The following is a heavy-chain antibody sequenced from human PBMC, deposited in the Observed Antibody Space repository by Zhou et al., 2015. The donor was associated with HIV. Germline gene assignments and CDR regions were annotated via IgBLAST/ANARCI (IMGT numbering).Heavy chain of an antibody. J-gene: IGHJ5*02. CDR2: IIPIFGTA. V-gene: IGHV1-69*01. CDR3: ARGIRGIVAPTTGYFWFDP. Sequence: QVQLVQSGAEVKKPGSSVKVSCKASGGTFSSYAISWVRQAPGQGLEWMGGIIPIFGTANYAQKFQGRVTITADESTSTAYMELSSLRSEDTAVYYCARGIRGIVAPTTGYFWFDPWGQGTLVTVSS. D-gene: IGHD1-26*01. CDR1: GGTFSSYA.